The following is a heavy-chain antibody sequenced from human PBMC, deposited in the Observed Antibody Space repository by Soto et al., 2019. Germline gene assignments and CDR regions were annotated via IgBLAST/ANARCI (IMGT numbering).Heavy chain of an antibody. CDR3: ARDQLWFGDFNTWGMDV. CDR2: IYHSGST. CDR1: GVSISSSNW. V-gene: IGHV4-4*02. J-gene: IGHJ6*02. Sequence: PSETLSLTCAVSGVSISSSNWWSWVRQPPGKGLEWIGEIYHSGSTNYNPSLKSRVTISVDKSKNQFSLKLSSVTAADTAVYYCARDQLWFGDFNTWGMDVWGQGTTVTVSS. D-gene: IGHD3-10*01.